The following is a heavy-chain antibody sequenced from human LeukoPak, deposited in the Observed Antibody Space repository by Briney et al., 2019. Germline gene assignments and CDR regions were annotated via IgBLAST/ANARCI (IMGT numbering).Heavy chain of an antibody. Sequence: ASVKVSCKASGGTFSSYAISWVRQAPGQGLEWMGGIIPIFGTANYAQKFQGRVTITTDESTSTAYMELSSLRSEDTAVYYWARGPDYYDSSGYLKYWGQGTLVTVSS. V-gene: IGHV1-69*05. CDR2: IIPIFGTA. D-gene: IGHD3-22*01. CDR3: ARGPDYYDSSGYLKY. CDR1: GGTFSSYA. J-gene: IGHJ4*02.